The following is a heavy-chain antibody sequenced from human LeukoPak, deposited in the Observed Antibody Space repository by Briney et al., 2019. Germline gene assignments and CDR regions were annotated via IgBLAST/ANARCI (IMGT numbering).Heavy chain of an antibody. J-gene: IGHJ4*02. CDR2: IYYSGST. Sequence: SQTLSLTCTVSGGSISSGGYYWSWIRQHPGKGLEWIGYIYYSGSTYYNPSLKSRVTISVDTSKNQFSLKLTSVTAADTAVYYCARDDDILTGYYRYWGQGTLVTVSS. CDR3: ARDDDILTGYYRY. V-gene: IGHV4-31*03. D-gene: IGHD3-9*01. CDR1: GGSISSGGYY.